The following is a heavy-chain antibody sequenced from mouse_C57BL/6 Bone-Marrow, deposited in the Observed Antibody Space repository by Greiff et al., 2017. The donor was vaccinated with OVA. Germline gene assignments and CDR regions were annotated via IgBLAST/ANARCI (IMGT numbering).Heavy chain of an antibody. CDR1: GFNIKDYY. CDR2: IDPEDGET. Sequence: EVKLVESGAELVKPGASVKLSCTASGFNIKDYYMHWVKQRTEQGLEWIGRIDPEDGETKYAPKFQGKATITADTSSNTAYLQLSSLTSEDTAVYYCAFYYYGSSYDAMDYWGQGTSVTVSS. CDR3: AFYYYGSSYDAMDY. V-gene: IGHV14-2*01. D-gene: IGHD1-1*01. J-gene: IGHJ4*01.